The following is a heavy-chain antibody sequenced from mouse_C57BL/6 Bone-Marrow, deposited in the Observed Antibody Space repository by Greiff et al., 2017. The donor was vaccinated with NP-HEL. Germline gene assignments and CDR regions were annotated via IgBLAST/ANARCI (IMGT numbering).Heavy chain of an antibody. J-gene: IGHJ4*01. CDR3: TRTYGSSYAMDY. V-gene: IGHV1-5*01. Sequence: VQLQQSGTVLARPGASVKISCKTSGYTFTSYWMHWVKQRPGQGLEWIGAIYPGNSDTSYNQKFKGKAKLTAVTSASTAYMELSSLTNEDSAVYYCTRTYGSSYAMDYWGQGTSVTVSS. D-gene: IGHD1-1*01. CDR2: IYPGNSDT. CDR1: GYTFTSYW.